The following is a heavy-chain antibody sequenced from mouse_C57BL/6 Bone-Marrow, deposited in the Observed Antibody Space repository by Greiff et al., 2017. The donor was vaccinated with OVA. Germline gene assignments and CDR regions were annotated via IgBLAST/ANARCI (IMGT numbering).Heavy chain of an antibody. J-gene: IGHJ2*01. Sequence: EVQGVESVAELVRPGASVKLSCTASGFNIKNTYMHWVKQRPEQGLEWIGRIDPANGNTKYAPKFQGKATITADTSSNTAYLQLSSLTSEDTAIYYCARYRYYGSSLFDYWGQGTTLTVSS. V-gene: IGHV14-3*01. CDR2: IDPANGNT. CDR1: GFNIKNTY. CDR3: ARYRYYGSSLFDY. D-gene: IGHD1-1*01.